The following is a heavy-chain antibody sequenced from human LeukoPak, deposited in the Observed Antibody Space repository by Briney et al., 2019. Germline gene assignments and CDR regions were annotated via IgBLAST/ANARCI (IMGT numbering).Heavy chain of an antibody. CDR3: TRDLMDYDVSTGLHHYYMDV. J-gene: IGHJ6*02. D-gene: IGHD3-9*01. CDR1: GFTFSDYW. Sequence: GGSLRLSCAASGFTFSDYWMHWVRQAPGKGLEWVSHINSDGRDTNYADSVKGRFTISRDNAKNTLFLQMNTLRVEDTAVYYCTRDLMDYDVSTGLHHYYMDVWGQGTTVTVSS. CDR2: INSDGRDT. V-gene: IGHV3-74*01.